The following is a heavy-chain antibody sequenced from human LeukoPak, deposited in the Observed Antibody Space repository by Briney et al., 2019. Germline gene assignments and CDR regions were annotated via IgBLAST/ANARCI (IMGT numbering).Heavy chain of an antibody. D-gene: IGHD1-26*01. J-gene: IGHJ3*02. Sequence: GGSLRLSCAASGFTFSSYDMSWVRQAPGKGLEWVSAISGSGGSTYYADSVKGRFTISRDNSKNTLYLQMNSLRAEDTAVYYCASGYSGSYLHHNDAFDIWGQGTMVTVSS. CDR3: ASGYSGSYLHHNDAFDI. V-gene: IGHV3-23*01. CDR2: ISGSGGST. CDR1: GFTFSSYD.